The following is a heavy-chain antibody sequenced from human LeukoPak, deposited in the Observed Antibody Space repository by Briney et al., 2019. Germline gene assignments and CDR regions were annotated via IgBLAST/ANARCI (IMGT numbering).Heavy chain of an antibody. Sequence: PGGSLRLSCAASGFTFSDSFMNWICQAPGKGLEWLSYISHSGSNLDYAESVRGRFTISRDNANHSLYLQINSLRAEDTAVYYCARGDSSGAPDYWGQGTLVTVSS. D-gene: IGHD3-22*01. J-gene: IGHJ4*02. CDR1: GFTFSDSF. V-gene: IGHV3-11*01. CDR3: ARGDSSGAPDY. CDR2: ISHSGSNL.